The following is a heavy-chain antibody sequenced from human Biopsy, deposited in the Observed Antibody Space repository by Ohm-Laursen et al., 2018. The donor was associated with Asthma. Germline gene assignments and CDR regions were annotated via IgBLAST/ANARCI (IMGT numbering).Heavy chain of an antibody. CDR2: IDPNSGGT. Sequence: ASVKVSYNASGYPFTDYYVHWVRQAPGQGLEWMGRIDPNSGGTNYAQKFLGRVTMTRDTSVNTAFMVLSRLRSDDTAVYYCARIKIRIGAGTDRYFDLWGRGTLVTVSS. D-gene: IGHD3-16*01. CDR1: GYPFTDYY. CDR3: ARIKIRIGAGTDRYFDL. J-gene: IGHJ2*01. V-gene: IGHV1-2*06.